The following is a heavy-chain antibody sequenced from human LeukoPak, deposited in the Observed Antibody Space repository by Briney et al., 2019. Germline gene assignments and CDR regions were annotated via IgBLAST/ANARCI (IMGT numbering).Heavy chain of an antibody. CDR3: AREGFYDFWSGYYGYYFDY. J-gene: IGHJ4*02. CDR1: GFTFSSYW. V-gene: IGHV3-74*01. Sequence: PGGSLRLSCAASGFTFSSYWMHWVRQAPGKGLVWVSRINSDGSSTSYADSVKGRFAISRDNAKNTLYLQMNSLRAEDTAVYYCAREGFYDFWSGYYGYYFDYWGQGTLVTVSS. CDR2: INSDGSST. D-gene: IGHD3-3*01.